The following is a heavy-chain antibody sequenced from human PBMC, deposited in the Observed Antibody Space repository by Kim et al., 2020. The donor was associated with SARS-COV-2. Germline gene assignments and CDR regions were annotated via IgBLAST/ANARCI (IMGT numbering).Heavy chain of an antibody. D-gene: IGHD3-10*01. J-gene: IGHJ5*02. V-gene: IGHV3-33*01. CDR1: GFTFSSYG. CDR3: ARDGLGFGAQGWFDP. CDR2: IWNDGSNK. Sequence: GGSLRLSCAASGFTFSSYGMHWVRQAPGKGLEWVAVIWNDGSNKYYADSVKGRFTISRDNSKNTLYLQMNSLRAEDTAVYYCARDGLGFGAQGWFDPWGQGTLVTVSS.